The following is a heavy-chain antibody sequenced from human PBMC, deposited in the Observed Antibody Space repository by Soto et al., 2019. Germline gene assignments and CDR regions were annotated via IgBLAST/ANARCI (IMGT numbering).Heavy chain of an antibody. J-gene: IGHJ4*02. Sequence: EVQLVESGGGLVQPGESLRLSCAASGFTVSNYHMTWVRQAPGKGLEWVSAVYADGATSHADSVKDRFTVSRDNSRNTWHLQMSGRRAEDTAVHYWARRGERLDYWGQGTLVTVSS. CDR2: VYADGAT. D-gene: IGHD3-16*01. CDR1: GFTVSNYH. V-gene: IGHV3-66*04. CDR3: ARRGERLDY.